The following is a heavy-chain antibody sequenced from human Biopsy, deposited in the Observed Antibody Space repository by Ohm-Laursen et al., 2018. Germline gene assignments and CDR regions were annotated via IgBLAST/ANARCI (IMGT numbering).Heavy chain of an antibody. D-gene: IGHD3-3*01. CDR1: GGSISDSTYH. J-gene: IGHJ4*02. Sequence: TLSLTCTVSGGSISDSTYHWGWIRQSPGKGLEWIGNIYYSGNTDYSPSLKSRVTISVDTSNNQFSLKLRSVTAADTAVYYCARQVDFWSGYVDYWGQGTLVAVSP. CDR3: ARQVDFWSGYVDY. V-gene: IGHV4-39*01. CDR2: IYYSGNT.